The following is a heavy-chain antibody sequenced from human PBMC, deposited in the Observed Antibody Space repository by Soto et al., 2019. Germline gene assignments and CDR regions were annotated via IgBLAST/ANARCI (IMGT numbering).Heavy chain of an antibody. CDR3: ARDLYYGPAGFGGMDV. V-gene: IGHV3-53*01. CDR2: IYSGGST. CDR1: GFTVSSNY. D-gene: IGHD3-10*01. J-gene: IGHJ6*02. Sequence: HPVGSLRLSCAASGFTVSSNYMSWVRQAPGKGLEWVSVIYSGGSTYYADSVKGRFTISRDNSKNTLYLQMNSLRAEDTAVYYCARDLYYGPAGFGGMDVWGQGTTVTVSS.